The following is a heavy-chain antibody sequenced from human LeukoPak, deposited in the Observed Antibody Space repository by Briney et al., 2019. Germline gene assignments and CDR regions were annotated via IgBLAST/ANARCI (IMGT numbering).Heavy chain of an antibody. J-gene: IGHJ4*02. V-gene: IGHV4-34*01. Sequence: PSETLSLTCAVYGGSFSGYYWSWIRQPPGKGLEWIGEINHSGSTNYNPSLKSRVTISVDRSKNQFSLKLSSVTAADTAVYYCATLGSGYCSGGSCSDYWGQGTLVTVSS. CDR1: GGSFSGYY. CDR3: ATLGSGYCSGGSCSDY. CDR2: INHSGST. D-gene: IGHD2-15*01.